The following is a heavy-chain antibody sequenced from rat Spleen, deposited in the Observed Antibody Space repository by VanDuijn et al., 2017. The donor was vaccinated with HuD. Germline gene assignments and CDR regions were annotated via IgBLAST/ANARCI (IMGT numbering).Heavy chain of an antibody. CDR2: IIYDGTGT. Sequence: EVHLVESGGGLVQPGRSLKLSCAASGFTFSDYGMAWVRQAPKKDLEWVANIIYDGTGTYYRDSVKGRFTISRDNAKSTLYLQVDSLRSEDTAIYYCARQWDYWGQGVMVTVSS. J-gene: IGHJ2*01. CDR3: ARQWDY. V-gene: IGHV5-17*01. CDR1: GFTFSDYG.